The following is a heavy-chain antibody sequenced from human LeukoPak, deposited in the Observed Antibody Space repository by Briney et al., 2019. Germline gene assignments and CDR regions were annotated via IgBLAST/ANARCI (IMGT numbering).Heavy chain of an antibody. CDR1: GFSVSAYA. Sequence: GASLKLSCSASGFSVSAYAMSWVRQAPGKGLEGVSHIGTSRPGRFYADSVKRLFTISRDSSENTLYLQMNSLRDEDTAVYYCARKGVETPKVFMDVWGQGTTVTVSS. D-gene: IGHD5-18*01. CDR2: IGTSRPGR. CDR3: ARKGVETPKVFMDV. J-gene: IGHJ6*02. V-gene: IGHV3-23*01.